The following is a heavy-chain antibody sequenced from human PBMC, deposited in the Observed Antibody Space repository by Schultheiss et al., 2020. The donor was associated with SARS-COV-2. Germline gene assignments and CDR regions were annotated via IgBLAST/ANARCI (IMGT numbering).Heavy chain of an antibody. CDR1: GGSISGYF. CDR3: ARRRQDTSAYSFFDS. J-gene: IGHJ4*02. Sequence: SETLSLICTVSGGSISGYFWSWIRQPPGKGLEWIGYMYYSVNTWYNPSLKSRVTISGDTSKNQFSLTLSSVTAADTAVYYCARRRQDTSAYSFFDSWGQGTLVTVSS. V-gene: IGHV4-59*08. CDR2: MYYSVNT. D-gene: IGHD4-11*01.